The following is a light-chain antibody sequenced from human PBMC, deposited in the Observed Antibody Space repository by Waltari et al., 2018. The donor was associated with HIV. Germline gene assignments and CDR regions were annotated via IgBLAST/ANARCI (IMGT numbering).Light chain of an antibody. CDR1: SSDVGGYTS. Sequence: QSALTQPASVSGSPGQSITISCTGTSSDVGGYTSVYWYQQHPGKAPKRMIYNVNNRPSGVSNRFSGSKSGNTASLTISGLQAEDEADYYCSSYTNSRTVVFGGGTKLTVL. CDR3: SSYTNSRTVV. J-gene: IGLJ2*01. CDR2: NVN. V-gene: IGLV2-14*03.